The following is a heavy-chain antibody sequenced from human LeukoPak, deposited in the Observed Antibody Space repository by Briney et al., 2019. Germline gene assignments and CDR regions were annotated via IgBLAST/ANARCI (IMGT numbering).Heavy chain of an antibody. J-gene: IGHJ4*02. V-gene: IGHV3-30*04. CDR3: ARSFSGSYPGFDY. CDR1: GFIFRSYA. D-gene: IGHD1-26*01. CDR2: ISYDGSNK. Sequence: GGSLRLSCAASGFIFRSYAMHWVRQAPGKGLEWVALISYDGSNKYYADSVKGRFTISRDNSKNTLYLQMNSLRVEDTAVYYCARSFSGSYPGFDYWGQGALVTVSS.